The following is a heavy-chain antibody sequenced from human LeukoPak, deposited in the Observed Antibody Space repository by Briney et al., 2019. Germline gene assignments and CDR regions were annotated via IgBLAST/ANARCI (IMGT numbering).Heavy chain of an antibody. CDR3: ARFGELLGFDY. CDR2: IYYSGST. CDR1: GGSISSYY. D-gene: IGHD3-10*01. J-gene: IGHJ4*02. V-gene: IGHV4-59*01. Sequence: SETLSLTCTVSGGSISSYYWSWIRQLPGKGLEWIGYIYYSGSTNYNPSLKSRVTISVDTSKNQFSLKLSSVTAADTAVYYCARFGELLGFDYWGQGTLVTVSS.